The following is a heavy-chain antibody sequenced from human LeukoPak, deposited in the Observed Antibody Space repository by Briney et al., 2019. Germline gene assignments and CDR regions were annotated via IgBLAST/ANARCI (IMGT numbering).Heavy chain of an antibody. CDR1: GGSFSGYY. CDR3: ARDDRMGEA. V-gene: IGHV4-34*01. Sequence: KPSETLSLTCAVYGGSFSGYYWSWIRQPPGKGLEWIGEINHSGSTNYNPSLKSRVTISVDTSKNQSSLKLSSVTAADTAVYYCARDDRMGEAWGQGTLVTVSS. D-gene: IGHD3-9*01. J-gene: IGHJ5*02. CDR2: INHSGST.